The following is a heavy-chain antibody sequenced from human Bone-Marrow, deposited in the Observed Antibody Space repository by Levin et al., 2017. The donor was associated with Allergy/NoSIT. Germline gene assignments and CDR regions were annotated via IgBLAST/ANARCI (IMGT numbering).Heavy chain of an antibody. Sequence: GGSLRLSCAASGFTFSSYWMSWVRQAPGKGLEWVANIKQDGSEKYYVDSVKGRFTISRDNAKNSLYLQMNSLRAEDTAVYYCARGPDSTTVTTPFDYWGQGTLVTVSS. CDR3: ARGPDSTTVTTPFDY. J-gene: IGHJ4*02. D-gene: IGHD4-17*01. CDR1: GFTFSSYW. CDR2: IKQDGSEK. V-gene: IGHV3-7*01.